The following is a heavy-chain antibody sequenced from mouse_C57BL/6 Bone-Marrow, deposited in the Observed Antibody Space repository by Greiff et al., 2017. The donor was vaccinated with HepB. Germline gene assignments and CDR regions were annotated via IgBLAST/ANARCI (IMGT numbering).Heavy chain of an antibody. CDR3: ARRYYSNLDY. J-gene: IGHJ2*01. V-gene: IGHV1-66*01. Sequence: QVQLKESGPELVKPGASVKISCKASGYSFTSYYIHWVKQRPGQGLEWIGWIYPGSGNTKYNEKFKGKATLTADTSSSTAYMQLSSLTSEDSAVYYCARRYYSNLDYWGQGTTLTVSS. CDR1: GYSFTSYY. D-gene: IGHD2-5*01. CDR2: IYPGSGNT.